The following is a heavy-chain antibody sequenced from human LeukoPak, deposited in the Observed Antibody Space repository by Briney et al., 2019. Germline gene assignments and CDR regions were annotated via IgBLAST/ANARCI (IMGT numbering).Heavy chain of an antibody. J-gene: IGHJ5*02. V-gene: IGHV4-59*01. D-gene: IGHD6-19*01. CDR2: IYYTGRT. CDR1: GGSICGYY. Sequence: SETLSLTCTVSGGSICGYYWSWIRQPPGGGLEWIGYIYYTGRTNYNLSLKSRLTISIDTSKNQFSLSLTSVTAADTAVYYCAKEAAVAGMGRVNWFDPWGQGTLVTVSS. CDR3: AKEAAVAGMGRVNWFDP.